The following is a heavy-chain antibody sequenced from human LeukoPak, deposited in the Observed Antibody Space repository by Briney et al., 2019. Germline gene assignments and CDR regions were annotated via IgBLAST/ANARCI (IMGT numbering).Heavy chain of an antibody. V-gene: IGHV3-30*18. Sequence: PGGSLRLSCAASGFTFSSYGMHWVRQAPGKGLEWVAVISYDGSNKYYADSVKGRFTISRDNSKNTLYLQMNSLRAEDTAVYYCAEEGSSSWYEETGAFDIWGQGTMVTVSS. D-gene: IGHD6-13*01. CDR1: GFTFSSYG. CDR2: ISYDGSNK. CDR3: AEEGSSSWYEETGAFDI. J-gene: IGHJ3*02.